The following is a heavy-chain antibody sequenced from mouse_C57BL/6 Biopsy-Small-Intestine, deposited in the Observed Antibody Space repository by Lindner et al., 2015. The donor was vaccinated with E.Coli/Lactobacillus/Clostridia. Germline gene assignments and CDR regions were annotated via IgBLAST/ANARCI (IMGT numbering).Heavy chain of an antibody. D-gene: IGHD4-1*01. CDR2: IYPGDGDT. CDR1: GFVFSSSW. J-gene: IGHJ3*01. CDR3: AREDSLGFAY. Sequence: VQLQESGPELVKPGASVKISCKASGFVFSSSWMNWVKQRPGKGLEWVGRIYPGDGDTNYNGKFKGKATLTADKSSNTAYMQLSSLTSEDSAVHFCAREDSLGFAYWGQGTLVTVSA. V-gene: IGHV1-82*01.